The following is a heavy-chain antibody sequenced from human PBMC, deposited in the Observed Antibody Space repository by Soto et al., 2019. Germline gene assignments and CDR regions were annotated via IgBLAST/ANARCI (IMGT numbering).Heavy chain of an antibody. CDR1: GFTFSNYD. Sequence: GGSLRLSCAASGFTFSNYDMHWVRQGTGKGLEWVSAIGTAGDTYYPGSVKGRFTISRENAKNSLYLQMNSLRAGDTAVYYCARVWGSGSYGPTYGMDVWGQGTTVTVSS. D-gene: IGHD3-10*01. V-gene: IGHV3-13*01. CDR2: IGTAGDT. J-gene: IGHJ6*02. CDR3: ARVWGSGSYGPTYGMDV.